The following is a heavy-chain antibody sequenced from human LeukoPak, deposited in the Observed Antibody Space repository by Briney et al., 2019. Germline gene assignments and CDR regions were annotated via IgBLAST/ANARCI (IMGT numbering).Heavy chain of an antibody. D-gene: IGHD3-9*01. V-gene: IGHV3-21*06. CDR1: GFTFSTYN. J-gene: IGHJ4*02. CDR2: ITSGGTYT. CDR3: ARGHYDILTASYKWTPDY. Sequence: KSGGSLRLSWAASGFTFSTYNMNWVRQAPGKGLEWVSSITSGGTYTYYADSVKGRFTTSRDNAKNSLSLQLSSLRAEDTAVYYCARGHYDILTASYKWTPDYWGQGILVTVSS.